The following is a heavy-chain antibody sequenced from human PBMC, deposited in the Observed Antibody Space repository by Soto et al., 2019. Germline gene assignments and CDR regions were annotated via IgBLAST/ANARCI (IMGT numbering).Heavy chain of an antibody. CDR3: ARVRQDILVVGNWYFDL. CDR2: IFYSGST. CDR1: GGSFSSYY. Sequence: QVQLQESGPGLVKPSETLSLTCTVSGGSFSSYYWSWIRQPPGEGLEWIGYIFYSGSTNYNPSLNSRVTISIDTSKNQFSLRLSSETTADTAVYYCARVRQDILVVGNWYFDLWGRGTLVTVSS. D-gene: IGHD2-15*01. V-gene: IGHV4-59*01. J-gene: IGHJ2*01.